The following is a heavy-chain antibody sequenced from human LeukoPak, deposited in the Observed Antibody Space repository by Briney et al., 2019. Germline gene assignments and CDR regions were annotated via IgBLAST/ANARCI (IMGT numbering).Heavy chain of an antibody. CDR2: ISAYNGNT. V-gene: IGHV1-18*01. CDR1: GYTFTSYG. Sequence: ASVKVSCKTSGYTFTSYGISWVRQAPGQGLEWMGWISAYNGNTNYAQKLQGRVTMTTDTSTSTAYMELRSLRSDDTAVYYCARGGASIAARPPPDYWGQGTLVTVSS. CDR3: ARGGASIAARPPPDY. D-gene: IGHD6-6*01. J-gene: IGHJ4*02.